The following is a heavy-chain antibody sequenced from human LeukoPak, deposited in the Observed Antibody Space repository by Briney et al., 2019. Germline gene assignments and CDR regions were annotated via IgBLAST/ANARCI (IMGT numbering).Heavy chain of an antibody. CDR1: GGSISSTTYS. CDR2: IYYSGTT. CDR3: ARDTYYYGMDV. V-gene: IGHV4-39*02. J-gene: IGHJ6*02. Sequence: SEILSLTCTVSGGSISSTTYSWGWIRQPPGKGLEWIGTIYYSGTTYYNPSLKSRVTISVDTSKNQFSLELNSMTAADTAVYYCARDTYYYGMDVWGQGTTVTVSS.